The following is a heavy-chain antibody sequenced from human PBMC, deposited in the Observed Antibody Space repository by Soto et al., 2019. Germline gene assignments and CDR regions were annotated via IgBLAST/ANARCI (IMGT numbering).Heavy chain of an antibody. V-gene: IGHV3-74*01. CDR1: GFTFNTFW. CDR3: ANAGHYYGSGSYYISYYYYYMDV. J-gene: IGHJ6*03. CDR2: INSDESVR. D-gene: IGHD3-10*01. Sequence: PGGSLRLSCAASGFTFNTFWMHWVRQAPGKGPIWVSRINSDESVRDYADSVKGRFTISRDNAKNTVYLQMDGLRPEDTAVYYCANAGHYYGSGSYYISYYYYYMDVWGKGTTVTVSS.